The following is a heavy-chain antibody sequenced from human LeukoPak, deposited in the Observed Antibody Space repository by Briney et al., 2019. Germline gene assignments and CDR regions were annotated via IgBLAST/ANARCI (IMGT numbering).Heavy chain of an antibody. CDR3: ARGVLWESSTPFDY. CDR1: GFSVNTNY. V-gene: IGHV3-66*01. Sequence: GGSLRLSCAASGFSVNTNYMTWVRQAPGKGLEWVSVLYSGGGAYYADSVKDRFTISRDYSQNTLLLQMNSLRAEDTAVYYCARGVLWESSTPFDYWGQGTLVTVSS. D-gene: IGHD1-26*01. J-gene: IGHJ4*02. CDR2: LYSGGGA.